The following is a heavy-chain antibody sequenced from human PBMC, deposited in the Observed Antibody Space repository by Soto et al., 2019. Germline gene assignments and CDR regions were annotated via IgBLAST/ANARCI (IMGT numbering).Heavy chain of an antibody. D-gene: IGHD6-19*01. CDR1: GYTFTSYY. CDR3: AGGGEGYSIGWYDPYYYYRKAV. CDR2: INPSGGST. Sequence: ASVKVSCKASGYTFTSYYMHWVRQAPGQGLEWMGIINPSGGSTSYAQKFQGRVTMTRDTSTSTVYMELSSLRSEDTAVYYCAGGGEGYSIGWYDPYYYYRKAVWGRGSRVT. V-gene: IGHV1-46*01. J-gene: IGHJ6*02.